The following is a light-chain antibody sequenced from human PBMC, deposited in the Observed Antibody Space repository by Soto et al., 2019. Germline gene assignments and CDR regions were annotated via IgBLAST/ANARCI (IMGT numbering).Light chain of an antibody. Sequence: QSVLTQPASVFGSPGQSITISCTGTSSDVGGYSFVSWYQQHPGKAPKLMIYEVSNRPSGVSNRFSGSKSGNTASLTISGLQPEDEADYYCSSYTTSSTVVFGTGTKVTVL. J-gene: IGLJ1*01. CDR1: SSDVGGYSF. CDR2: EVS. V-gene: IGLV2-14*03. CDR3: SSYTTSSTVV.